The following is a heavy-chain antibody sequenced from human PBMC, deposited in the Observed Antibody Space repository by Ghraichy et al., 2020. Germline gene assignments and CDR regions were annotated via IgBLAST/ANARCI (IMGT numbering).Heavy chain of an antibody. CDR1: GMTFSNYW. V-gene: IGHV3-74*01. Sequence: ACEASGMTFSNYWMHWVRQVPGKGLVWVARINTEGTTTNHADSVKGRFTISRDNARNTLYLQMNSLRDEDTAVYYCARDVGGAYSFWGQGTLVTVSS. CDR2: INTEGTTT. CDR3: ARDVGGAYSF. D-gene: IGHD1-26*01. J-gene: IGHJ4*02.